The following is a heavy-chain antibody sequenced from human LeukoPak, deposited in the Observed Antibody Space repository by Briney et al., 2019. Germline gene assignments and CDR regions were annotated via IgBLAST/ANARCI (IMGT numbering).Heavy chain of an antibody. V-gene: IGHV3-21*04. CDR2: ISSSSYI. D-gene: IGHD5-18*01. Sequence: PGGSLRLSCAASGFTFSSYSMNWVRQAPGKGLEWVSSISSSSYIYYADSVKGRFTISRDNAKNSLYLQMNSLRAGDTAVYYCASDLGLAAMVTGYLDYWGQGTLVTVSS. J-gene: IGHJ4*02. CDR1: GFTFSSYS. CDR3: ASDLGLAAMVTGYLDY.